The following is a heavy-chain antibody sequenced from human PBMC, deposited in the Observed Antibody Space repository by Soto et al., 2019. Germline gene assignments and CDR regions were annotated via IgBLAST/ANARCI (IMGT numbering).Heavy chain of an antibody. J-gene: IGHJ4*02. CDR1: GYSFATYW. CDR3: ARGNRYDYSDY. CDR2: IYPGDSDT. D-gene: IGHD1-1*01. Sequence: PGESLKISCKSSGYSFATYWISWVRQMPGKGLEWMGIIYPGDSDTTYTPSFQGQVTISADKSISTAYLQWSSLKASDTAMYYCARGNRYDYSDYWGQGTLVTVSS. V-gene: IGHV5-51*01.